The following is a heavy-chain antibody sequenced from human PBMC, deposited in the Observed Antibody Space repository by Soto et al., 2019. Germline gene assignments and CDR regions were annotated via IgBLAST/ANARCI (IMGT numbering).Heavy chain of an antibody. V-gene: IGHV3-30-3*01. CDR3: AREDESSGHAGTFHH. Sequence: QVQLVESGGGVVQPGRSLRLSCAASGFTFSDYVIHWVRQAPGKGLEWVVAIAKDGGSKHYADSVKGRFTISRDNSKNTMYLEVNSLRAEDTAVYYCAREDESSGHAGTFHHWGQGTLVTVSS. D-gene: IGHD3-22*01. CDR2: IAKDGGSK. CDR1: GFTFSDYV. J-gene: IGHJ1*01.